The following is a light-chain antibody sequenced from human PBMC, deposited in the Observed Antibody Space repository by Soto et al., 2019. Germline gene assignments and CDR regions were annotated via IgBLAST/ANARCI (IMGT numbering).Light chain of an antibody. J-gene: IGKJ1*01. CDR2: AAT. Sequence: DIEITESRSSVSATVGDRVTITCRASQSISGYLNWYQHKPGKAPNLLIYAATTLQSGVPSRFSGSGSGTDFTLTISSLQPEDFATYYCQQSYSNPRTFGQGTKV. CDR1: QSISGY. CDR3: QQSYSNPRT. V-gene: IGKV1-39*01.